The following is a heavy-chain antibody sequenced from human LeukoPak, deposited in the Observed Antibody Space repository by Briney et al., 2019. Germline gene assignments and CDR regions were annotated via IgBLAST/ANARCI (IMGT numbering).Heavy chain of an antibody. CDR1: GFIFSDFY. J-gene: IGHJ4*02. CDR3: ARGLRAAGGTQPLGY. CDR2: ISSSGSTI. Sequence: GGSLRLSCAASGFIFSDFYMNWIRQAPGKGLEWVSYISSSGSTIYYADSVKGRFTISRDNAKNSLYLQMSSLRAEETAVYYCARGLRAAGGTQPLGYWGQGTLVTVSS. V-gene: IGHV3-11*01. D-gene: IGHD6-13*01.